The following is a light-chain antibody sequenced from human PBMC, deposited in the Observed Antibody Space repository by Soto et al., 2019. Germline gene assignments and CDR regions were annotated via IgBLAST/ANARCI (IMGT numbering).Light chain of an antibody. J-gene: IGKJ1*01. CDR2: GAS. CDR3: QQYNIWPQT. CDR1: QNLRSS. Sequence: VMTQSPATLSVSPGERATLSCRASQNLRSSLAWYQQKPGQAPRLLIYGASTRDTGIPARFSGRGSGTEFTLTISRLQSEDFEVYFCQQYNIWPQTFGQGTQVDIK. V-gene: IGKV3-15*01.